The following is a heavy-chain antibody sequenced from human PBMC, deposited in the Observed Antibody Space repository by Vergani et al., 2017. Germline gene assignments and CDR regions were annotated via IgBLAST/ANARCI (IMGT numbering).Heavy chain of an antibody. CDR2: TWYDGHNK. CDR3: ARDLRLLYYRFEP. D-gene: IGHD3-22*01. Sequence: QVQLVESGGGVVQPGRSLRLSCAASGCTFNQYGMHWVRQAPGKGLEWVAVTWYDGHNKQYAYSVKARVTISRDNSKRTTYLQMNSLRDEDTGVYYCARDLRLLYYRFEPWGQGTLVTVFS. CDR1: GCTFNQYG. J-gene: IGHJ5*02. V-gene: IGHV3-33*01.